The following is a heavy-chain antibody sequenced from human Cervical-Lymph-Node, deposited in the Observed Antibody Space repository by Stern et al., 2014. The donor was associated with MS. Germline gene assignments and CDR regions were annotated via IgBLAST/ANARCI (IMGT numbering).Heavy chain of an antibody. V-gene: IGHV2-5*02. CDR2: MYWDDRK. CDR1: DFSLSTRGVG. D-gene: IGHD3-10*01. J-gene: IGHJ4*02. CDR3: AHVVSRRYYFGPFDY. Sequence: QITLKESGPTVVKPTQTLTLTCTFSDFSLSTRGVGVGWMRQPPGHALEWLAVMYWDDRKHYSRSLKGRLTITKDTSKDQVVLTLTDMDPVDTATYYCAHVVSRRYYFGPFDYWGQGALVTVSS.